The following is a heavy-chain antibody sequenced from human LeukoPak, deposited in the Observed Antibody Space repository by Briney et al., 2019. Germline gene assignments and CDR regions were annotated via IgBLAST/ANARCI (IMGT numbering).Heavy chain of an antibody. D-gene: IGHD3-22*01. J-gene: IGHJ4*02. Sequence: ASVTVSFKASGYTFTIYYLYWVRQAPGQGLEWMGVINPSGGSTTSAQKFQGRVTMTRDTSTSTVYMELRSLRSEDTAVYYCARGPGPADDGGGYCFDYWGQGTLVTVSS. V-gene: IGHV1-46*01. CDR3: ARGPGPADDGGGYCFDY. CDR1: GYTFTIYY. CDR2: INPSGGST.